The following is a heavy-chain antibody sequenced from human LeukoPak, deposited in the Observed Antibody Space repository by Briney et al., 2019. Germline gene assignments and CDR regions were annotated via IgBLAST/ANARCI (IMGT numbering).Heavy chain of an antibody. D-gene: IGHD4-23*01. Sequence: GASVKVSCKASGYTFTGYDMHWVRQAPGQGLEWMGWINPNSGGTNSAQKFQGRVTMTRDTSISTAYLELSRLRSEDTAVYYCATLPLDYGGKNYFDYWGQGTLVTVSS. CDR2: INPNSGGT. J-gene: IGHJ4*02. V-gene: IGHV1-2*02. CDR1: GYTFTGYD. CDR3: ATLPLDYGGKNYFDY.